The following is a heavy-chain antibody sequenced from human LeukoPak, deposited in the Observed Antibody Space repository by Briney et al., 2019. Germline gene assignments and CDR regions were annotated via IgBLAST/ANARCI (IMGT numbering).Heavy chain of an antibody. D-gene: IGHD2-21*02. J-gene: IGHJ3*02. CDR1: GYRFISYW. CDR2: IYPADSDT. V-gene: IGHV5-51*01. CDR3: ARQGDFDGLDI. Sequence: GESLKISCKGSGYRFISYWIGWVRQTPGKGLEWMGIIYPADSDTRYSPSFQGQVTISADNSNSTAYLQWSSLKASDTAVYYCARQGDFDGLDIWGQGTMVTVSS.